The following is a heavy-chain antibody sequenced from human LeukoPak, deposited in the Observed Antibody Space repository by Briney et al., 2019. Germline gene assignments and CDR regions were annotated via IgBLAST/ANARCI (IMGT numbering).Heavy chain of an antibody. V-gene: IGHV3-48*02. CDR1: RFTFSRYS. CDR3: ARGFSWAFDY. J-gene: IGHJ4*02. D-gene: IGHD5-18*01. CDR2: VTSSSHP. Sequence: GCSVTVPCASSRFTFSRYSMNWVRQPPGKGVELGYYVTSSSHPIYADSVKRQFTISRDNAKHSLFLQMNSLRDEDTAVYCCARGFSWAFDYWGQGTLVTASS.